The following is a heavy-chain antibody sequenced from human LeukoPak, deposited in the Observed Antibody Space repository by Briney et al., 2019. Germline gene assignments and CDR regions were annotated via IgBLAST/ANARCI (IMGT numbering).Heavy chain of an antibody. D-gene: IGHD3-22*01. Sequence: PGGSLRRSCAASGFTFTSYSMNWVRQAPGKGLEWVSSISSSSSYIYYADSVKGRFTISRDNAKNSLYLQMNSLRAEDTAVYYCARDGAYCYDSSGYQTYYYMDVWGKGTTVTVSS. CDR3: ARDGAYCYDSSGYQTYYYMDV. J-gene: IGHJ6*03. CDR1: GFTFTSYS. CDR2: ISSSSSYI. V-gene: IGHV3-21*01.